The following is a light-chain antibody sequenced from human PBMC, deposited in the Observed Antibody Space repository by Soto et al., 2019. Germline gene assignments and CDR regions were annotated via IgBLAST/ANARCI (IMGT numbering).Light chain of an antibody. V-gene: IGLV1-44*01. J-gene: IGLJ3*02. CDR3: ATWDDNLKGPV. CDR2: TND. Sequence: QSALTQPPSASGTPGQRVTISCSGSGSNIGSNTVNWYQHLPGTAPRVLINTNDQRPSGVPDRFSSSKSGTSASLAISGLQSDDEADYYCATWDDNLKGPVFGGGTKLTVL. CDR1: GSNIGSNT.